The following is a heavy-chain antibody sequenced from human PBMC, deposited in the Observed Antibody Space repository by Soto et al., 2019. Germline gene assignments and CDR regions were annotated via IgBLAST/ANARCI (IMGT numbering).Heavy chain of an antibody. J-gene: IGHJ5*02. CDR3: ARSNSGYYKWFDP. Sequence: HLQLQESGPGLVKPSEILSLTCTVSGDSISSSNYYWGWIRQPPGKGLEWIANIYYSGTTYCNPSLKSRVAISVDTSKNHFSLKLSSVTAADTAIYYCARSNSGYYKWFDPWGQGTLVTVSS. CDR2: IYYSGTT. D-gene: IGHD3-22*01. CDR1: GDSISSSNYY. V-gene: IGHV4-39*02.